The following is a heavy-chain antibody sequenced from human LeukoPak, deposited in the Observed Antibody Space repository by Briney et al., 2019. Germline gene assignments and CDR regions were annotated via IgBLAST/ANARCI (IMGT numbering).Heavy chain of an antibody. Sequence: GGSLRLSCVASGFTFSSSWLHWVRQAPGQGLVWVSRINSVGTSTVYADSVKGRFTISRDNSKNTLYLQMNSLRAEDTAVYYCANYDSSGYYFQDVWGQGTTVTVSS. CDR1: GFTFSSSW. D-gene: IGHD3-22*01. CDR2: INSVGTST. CDR3: ANYDSSGYYFQDV. V-gene: IGHV3-74*01. J-gene: IGHJ6*02.